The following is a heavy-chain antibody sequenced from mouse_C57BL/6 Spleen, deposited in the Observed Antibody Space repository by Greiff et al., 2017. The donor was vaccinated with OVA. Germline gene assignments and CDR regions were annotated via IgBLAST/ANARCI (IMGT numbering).Heavy chain of an antibody. D-gene: IGHD1-1*01. J-gene: IGHJ4*01. CDR3: ARYPHYYGSIYAMDY. CDR2: IRNKANGYTT. Sequence: EVKLEESGGGLVQPGGSLSLSCAASGFTFTDYYMSWVRQPPGKALEWLGFIRNKANGYTTEYSASVKGRFTISRDNSQSILYLQMNALRAEDSATYYCARYPHYYGSIYAMDYWGQGTSVTVSS. CDR1: GFTFTDYY. V-gene: IGHV7-3*01.